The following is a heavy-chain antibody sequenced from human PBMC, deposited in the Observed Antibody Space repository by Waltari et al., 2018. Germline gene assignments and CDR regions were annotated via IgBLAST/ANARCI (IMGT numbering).Heavy chain of an antibody. CDR1: GGSISSYS. Sequence: QVQLQESGPGLVKTSETLSLTCTVSGGSISSYSWSWMRQPPGKGLEWIGYIYYSGSTNYNPSLKSRVTISVDTSKNQFSLKLSSVTAADTAVYYCARALSGSYSWFDPWGQGTLVTVSS. V-gene: IGHV4-59*01. J-gene: IGHJ5*02. CDR2: IYYSGST. D-gene: IGHD1-26*01. CDR3: ARALSGSYSWFDP.